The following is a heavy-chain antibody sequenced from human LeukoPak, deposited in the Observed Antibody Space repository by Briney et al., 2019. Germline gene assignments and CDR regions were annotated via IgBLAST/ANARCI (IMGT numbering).Heavy chain of an antibody. D-gene: IGHD3-22*01. CDR3: ARAYDSSGYNDAFDI. J-gene: IGHJ3*02. CDR1: GFTFSSYG. V-gene: IGHV3-30*02. Sequence: GGSLRLSCAASGFTFSSYGMHWVRQAPGKGLEWVAFIRYDGSNKYYADSVKGRFTISRDNAKNSLYLQMNSLRAEDTALYHCARAYDSSGYNDAFDIWGQGTMVTVSS. CDR2: IRYDGSNK.